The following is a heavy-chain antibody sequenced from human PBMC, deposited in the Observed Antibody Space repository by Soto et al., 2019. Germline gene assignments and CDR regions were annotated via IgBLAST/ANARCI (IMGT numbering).Heavy chain of an antibody. CDR3: ARGLPFLDSWFDP. D-gene: IGHD3-3*01. CDR1: GGSISSGGYY. Sequence: SETLSLTCTVSGGSISSGGYYWSWIRQHPGKGLEWIGYIYYSGSTYYNPPLKSRVTISVDTSKNQFSLKLSSVTAADTAVYYCARGLPFLDSWFDPWGQGTLVTVSS. V-gene: IGHV4-31*03. CDR2: IYYSGST. J-gene: IGHJ5*02.